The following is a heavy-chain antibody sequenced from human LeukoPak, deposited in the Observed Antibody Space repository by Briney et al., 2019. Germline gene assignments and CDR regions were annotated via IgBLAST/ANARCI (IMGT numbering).Heavy chain of an antibody. CDR2: IGGSGDST. V-gene: IGHV3-23*01. CDR3: AKEGPGGGGYFDD. Sequence: PGGSLRLSCAASGFTFSSYGIHWVRQAPGKGLEWVSLIGGSGDSTYYADSVKGRFTISRDNSKNTLYLRMNSLRADDTAVYYCAKEGPGGGGYFDDWGQGTLVTVSS. CDR1: GFTFSSYG. J-gene: IGHJ4*02. D-gene: IGHD3-16*01.